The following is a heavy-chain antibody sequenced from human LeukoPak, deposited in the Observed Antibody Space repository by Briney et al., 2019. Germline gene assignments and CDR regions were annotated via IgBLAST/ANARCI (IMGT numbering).Heavy chain of an antibody. D-gene: IGHD4-23*01. CDR3: AKAAYPSHYGGNSWLDY. V-gene: IGHV3-23*01. Sequence: PGGSLRLSCAASGFTLSSYWMHWVRQAPGKGLEWVSAISGSGGSTYYADSVKGRFTISRDNSKNTLYLQMNSLRAEDTAVYYCAKAAYPSHYGGNSWLDYWGQGTLVTVSS. CDR2: ISGSGGST. CDR1: GFTLSSYW. J-gene: IGHJ4*02.